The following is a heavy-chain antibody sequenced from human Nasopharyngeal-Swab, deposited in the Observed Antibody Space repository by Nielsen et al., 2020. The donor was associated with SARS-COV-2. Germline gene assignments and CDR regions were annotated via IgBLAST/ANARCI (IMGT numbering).Heavy chain of an antibody. D-gene: IGHD5-12*01. CDR2: MNPNSGNT. CDR1: GYTFTSYD. J-gene: IGHJ4*02. Sequence: ASVKVSCKASGYTFTSYDINWVRQATGQGLEWMGWMNPNSGNTGYSQKFQGRVTITRDTSASTAYMELSSLRSEDTAVYYCARGRDIVAPGRYYFDYWGQGTLVTVSS. V-gene: IGHV1-8*01. CDR3: ARGRDIVAPGRYYFDY.